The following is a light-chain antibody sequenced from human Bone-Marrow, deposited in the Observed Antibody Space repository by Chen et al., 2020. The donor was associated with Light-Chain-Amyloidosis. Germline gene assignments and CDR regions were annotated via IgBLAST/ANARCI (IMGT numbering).Light chain of an antibody. CDR3: SSYTITNTLV. CDR1: SSDLGGENH. J-gene: IGLJ1*01. Sequence: QSSLPRPPSGPGPPGRPPTISCTGTSSDLGGENHVSWYQQHPDKAPKLMIYEVTNRPSWVPDRFAGSKSDNTASLTISGLQTEDEADYFCSSYTITNTLVFGSGTRVTVL. CDR2: EVT. V-gene: IGLV2-14*01.